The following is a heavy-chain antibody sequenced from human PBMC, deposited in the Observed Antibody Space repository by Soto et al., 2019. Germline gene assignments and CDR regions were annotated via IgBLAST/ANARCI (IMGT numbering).Heavy chain of an antibody. V-gene: IGHV3-53*01. D-gene: IGHD6-19*01. CDR2: IYSGGST. CDR3: ARDVRYSSGWYERPYYGMDV. J-gene: IGHJ6*02. Sequence: GGSLRLSCAASGFTVSSNYMSWVRQAPGKGLEWVSVIYSGGSTYYADSVKGRFTISRDNSKNTLYLQMNSLRAGDTAVYYCARDVRYSSGWYERPYYGMDVWGQGTTATVSS. CDR1: GFTVSSNY.